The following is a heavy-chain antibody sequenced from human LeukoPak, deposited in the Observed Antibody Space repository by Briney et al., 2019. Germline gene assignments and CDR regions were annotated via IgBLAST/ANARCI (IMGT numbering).Heavy chain of an antibody. Sequence: ASVKVSCRASGYTFTDNHIYWVRQAPGQGLEWMGWIDPNSGGPNYAQKFQGRVTITKNTSIRTAYMELRSLRSDDTAVYYCTRHTSPTFDYWGQGTLVTVSS. CDR1: GYTFTDNH. CDR3: TRHTSPTFDY. CDR2: IDPNSGGP. V-gene: IGHV1-2*02. J-gene: IGHJ4*02. D-gene: IGHD2-2*01.